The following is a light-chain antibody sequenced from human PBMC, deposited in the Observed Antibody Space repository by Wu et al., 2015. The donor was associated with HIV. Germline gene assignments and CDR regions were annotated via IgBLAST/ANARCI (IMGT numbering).Light chain of an antibody. CDR2: EAS. J-gene: IGKJ2*01. CDR1: QSIAKY. Sequence: EIVLTQSPATHSLSPGERATLSCRASQSIAKYLAWYQQKPGQAPRLLIYEASIRATGIPARFTGSGSGTDFTLTISRLDPEDFAVYYCQHYGNSPYTFGQGTKLEIK. V-gene: IGKV3-20*01. CDR3: QHYGNSPYT.